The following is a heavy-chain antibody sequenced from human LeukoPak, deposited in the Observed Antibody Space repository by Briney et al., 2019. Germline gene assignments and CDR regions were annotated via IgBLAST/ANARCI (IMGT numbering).Heavy chain of an antibody. Sequence: GASVKVSCKASGGTFSSYAISWVRQAPGQGLEWMGGIIPIFGTANYAQKFQGRVTITADKSTSTAYMELSSLRSEDTAVYYCARVEYCTNGVCYPRNYYYMDVWGKGTTVTVSS. D-gene: IGHD2-8*01. CDR2: IIPIFGTA. J-gene: IGHJ6*03. CDR1: GGTFSSYA. CDR3: ARVEYCTNGVCYPRNYYYMDV. V-gene: IGHV1-69*06.